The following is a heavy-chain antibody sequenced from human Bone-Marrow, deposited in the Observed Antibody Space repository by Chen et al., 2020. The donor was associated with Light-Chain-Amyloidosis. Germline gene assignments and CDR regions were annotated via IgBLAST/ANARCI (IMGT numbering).Heavy chain of an antibody. CDR1: GYSISSGFY. CDR2: IYHSGST. J-gene: IGHJ5*02. V-gene: IGHV4-38-2*01. CDR3: ARGLGRGSGWYL. D-gene: IGHD6-19*01. Sequence: QVQLQESGPGLVKPSETLSLTCAVSGYSISSGFYWGWIRQPPGMGLEWIARIYHSGSTYYNPSLKGRGTISVDTSKNQFSLRVNSVTAADTAVYYCARGLGRGSGWYLWGQGTLVTVSS.